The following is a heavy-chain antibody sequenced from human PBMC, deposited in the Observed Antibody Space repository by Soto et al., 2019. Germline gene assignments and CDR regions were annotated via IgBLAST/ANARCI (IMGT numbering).Heavy chain of an antibody. CDR3: ARGLGYGDYVRDY. CDR2: IIPIFGTA. Sequence: QVQLVQSGAEVKKPGSSVKVSCKASGGTFSSSAISWVRQAPGQGLEWMGGIIPIFGTANYAQKFQGRVTITADESTRTGYMGLSSLRLEDTAVYYGARGLGYGDYVRDYWGQGTLVTVSS. CDR1: GGTFSSSA. V-gene: IGHV1-69*12. D-gene: IGHD4-17*01. J-gene: IGHJ4*02.